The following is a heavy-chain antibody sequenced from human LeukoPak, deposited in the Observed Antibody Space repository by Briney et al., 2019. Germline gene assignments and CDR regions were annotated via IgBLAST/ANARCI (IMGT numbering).Heavy chain of an antibody. J-gene: IGHJ6*03. Sequence: ASVKVSCKASGGTFSSHAISWVRQAPGQGLEWMGGIIPIFGTANYAQKFQGRVTITADESTSTAYMELSSLRSEDTAVYYCAKTYYYGSGSYLDYYYYYMDVWGKGTTVTLSS. CDR2: IIPIFGTA. D-gene: IGHD3-10*01. V-gene: IGHV1-69*13. CDR3: AKTYYYGSGSYLDYYYYYMDV. CDR1: GGTFSSHA.